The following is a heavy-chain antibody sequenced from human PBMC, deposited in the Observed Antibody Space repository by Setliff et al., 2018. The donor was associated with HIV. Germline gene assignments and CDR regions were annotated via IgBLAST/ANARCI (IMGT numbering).Heavy chain of an antibody. CDR2: ISPYNGHT. Sequence: ASVKVSCKTSGYTFTTYGISWVRQAPGHGLEWTGWISPYNGHTNYAQTFQGRVTMTIDTSTNSAYMELRSLRSDDTAVYFCARLGSGWSDSYYYAMDVWGQGTTVTVSS. J-gene: IGHJ6*02. D-gene: IGHD6-19*01. V-gene: IGHV1-18*01. CDR1: GYTFTTYG. CDR3: ARLGSGWSDSYYYAMDV.